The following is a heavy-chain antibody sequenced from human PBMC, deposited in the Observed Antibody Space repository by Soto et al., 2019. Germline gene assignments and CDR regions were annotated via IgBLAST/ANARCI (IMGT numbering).Heavy chain of an antibody. D-gene: IGHD3-10*01. CDR3: ARQGSSVVTQAYFDV. V-gene: IGHV4-39*01. CDR1: GDSISSRSYY. CDR2: IYYSGST. Sequence: SETLSLTCTVTGDSISSRSYYWGWIRQPPGKGLEWIGSIYYSGSTYNNPSLRSRVSMSIDTSKDQFSLKLKSVTAADTALYFCARQGSSVVTQAYFDVWGQGSLVTFST. J-gene: IGHJ4*02.